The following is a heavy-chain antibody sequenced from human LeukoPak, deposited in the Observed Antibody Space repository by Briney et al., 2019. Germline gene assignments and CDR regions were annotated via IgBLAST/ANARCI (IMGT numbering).Heavy chain of an antibody. Sequence: GGSLRLSCAASGFTFSSDWMSWVRQAPGKGLEWVGNIQPDGSEHYPVDSVKGRFTISRDNARNSLFLQMNSLRVEDTAVYYCAREISDYVWGSYRYTYYFDYWGQGTLVTVSS. J-gene: IGHJ4*02. CDR2: IQPDGSEH. CDR3: AREISDYVWGSYRYTYYFDY. CDR1: GFTFSSDW. D-gene: IGHD3-16*02. V-gene: IGHV3-7*01.